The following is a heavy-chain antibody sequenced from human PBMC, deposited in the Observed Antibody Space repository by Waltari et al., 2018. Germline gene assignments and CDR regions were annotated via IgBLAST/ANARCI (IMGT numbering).Heavy chain of an antibody. Sequence: QVQLQESGPGLVKPSETLSLTCTVSGGSISSYYWSWIRQPAGKGLEWIGRIYTSGSTNYNPSLKSQVTMSVDTSKNQFSLKLSSVTAADTAVYYCARDLIRGRIAVAGDAFDIWGQGTMVTVSS. CDR2: IYTSGST. V-gene: IGHV4-4*07. J-gene: IGHJ3*02. CDR1: GGSISSYY. CDR3: ARDLIRGRIAVAGDAFDI. D-gene: IGHD6-19*01.